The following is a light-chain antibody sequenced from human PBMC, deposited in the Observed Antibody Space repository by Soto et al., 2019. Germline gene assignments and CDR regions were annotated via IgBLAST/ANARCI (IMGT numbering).Light chain of an antibody. V-gene: IGLV1-51*01. J-gene: IGLJ2*01. CDR3: GTWDESLGAGV. CDR2: DDN. Sequence: QSVLTQPASLSATPGEKVTFSCSGRGSNIGRNYVSWYRQLPGTAPQLLIYDDNKRHSGVPDRLSGSRYGTSASLAIAGLQPGDEADYYCGTWDESLGAGVFGGGTKLTVL. CDR1: GSNIGRNY.